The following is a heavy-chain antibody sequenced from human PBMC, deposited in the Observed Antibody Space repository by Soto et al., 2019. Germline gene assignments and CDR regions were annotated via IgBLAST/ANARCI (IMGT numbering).Heavy chain of an antibody. D-gene: IGHD3-16*02. CDR2: ISAYNGNT. Sequence: VKVSCKASGYTFTSYGVSWVRQAPGQGLEWMGWISAYNGNTNYAQKLQGRVTMTTDTSTSTAYMELRSLRSEDTAVYYCARDLENDYVWGSYRYTGALRRWLDPWGQGTLVTVSS. CDR1: GYTFTSYG. CDR3: ARDLENDYVWGSYRYTGALRRWLDP. J-gene: IGHJ5*02. V-gene: IGHV1-18*04.